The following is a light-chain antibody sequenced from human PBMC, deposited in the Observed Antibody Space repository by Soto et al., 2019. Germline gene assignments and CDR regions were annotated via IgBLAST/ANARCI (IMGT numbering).Light chain of an antibody. V-gene: IGKV3-15*01. CDR1: QSVSSD. CDR3: QQYNNWPPYT. Sequence: EIVMTHSPATLSVSPGERVTLSFSASQSVSSDLAWYQQKPGQAPSLLIYGASTRATGIPARFSGSGSGTEFTLTIGSLQSEDFAVYYCQQYNNWPPYTFGQGTRLEIK. J-gene: IGKJ5*01. CDR2: GAS.